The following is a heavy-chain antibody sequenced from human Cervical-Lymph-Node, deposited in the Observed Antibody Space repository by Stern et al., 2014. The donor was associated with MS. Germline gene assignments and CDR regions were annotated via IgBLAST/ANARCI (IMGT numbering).Heavy chain of an antibody. D-gene: IGHD3-22*01. CDR1: GGTVTPYG. CDR3: ARDLSGIGYYDY. CDR2: IIPMSGTE. Sequence: PVGAGGGVEKPGAPGGVSRQGSGGTVTPYGISRGGPGPGDRLWWLGGIIPMSGTEKYAQKFQGRVTITADASTTTAYMELSSLKFDDTAVYYCARDLSGIGYYDYWGQGTLVAVSS. J-gene: IGHJ4*02. V-gene: IGHV1-69*01.